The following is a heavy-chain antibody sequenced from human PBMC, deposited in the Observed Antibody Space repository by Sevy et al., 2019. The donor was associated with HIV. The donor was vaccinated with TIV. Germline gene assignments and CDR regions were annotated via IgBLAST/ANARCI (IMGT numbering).Heavy chain of an antibody. CDR1: GFSFSTYA. Sequence: GGYLRLSCAASGFSFSTYAMTWVRQGPGKGLEWVSGISAYGSTTYYADSVKGRFSISRDNSQNILYIQLNSLRAEDTAIYYCALRYGSPTFWGQGALVTVSS. CDR2: ISAYGSTT. CDR3: ALRYGSPTF. J-gene: IGHJ4*02. V-gene: IGHV3-23*01. D-gene: IGHD3-10*01.